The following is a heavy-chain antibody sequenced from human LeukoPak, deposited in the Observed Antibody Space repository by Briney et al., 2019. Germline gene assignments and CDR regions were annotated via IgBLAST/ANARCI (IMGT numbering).Heavy chain of an antibody. CDR3: AKDPTSVGGRHDWLLDS. J-gene: IGHJ5*02. Sequence: ASVKVSCKASGYTFTSYYMHWVRQAPGQGLEWMGIINPSGGSTSYAQKFQGRVTMTRDTSTSTVYMELSSLRSEDTAVYYCAKDPTSVGGRHDWLLDSWGQGTLVTVSS. CDR1: GYTFTSYY. V-gene: IGHV1-46*01. D-gene: IGHD3-9*01. CDR2: INPSGGST.